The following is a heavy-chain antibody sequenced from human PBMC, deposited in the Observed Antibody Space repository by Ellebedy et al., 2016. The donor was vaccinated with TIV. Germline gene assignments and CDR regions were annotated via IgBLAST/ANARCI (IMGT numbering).Heavy chain of an antibody. CDR3: AFNIRRGDGLN. Sequence: GGSLRLSXAASGYPFSDYYMAWVRQAPGKGLEWVSYISLSSGTISYADSVKGRFTISRDNAQNSVYLQMNSLRADDTAVYYCAFNIRRGDGLNWGQGTLVSVSS. J-gene: IGHJ4*02. CDR2: ISLSSGTI. V-gene: IGHV3-11*01. D-gene: IGHD2-21*02. CDR1: GYPFSDYY.